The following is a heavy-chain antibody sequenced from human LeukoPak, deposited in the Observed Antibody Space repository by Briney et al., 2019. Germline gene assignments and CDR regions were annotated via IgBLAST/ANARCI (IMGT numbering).Heavy chain of an antibody. Sequence: PGGSLRLSCAASGFTFSSYWMHWVRQAPGKGLEWVANIKQDGSEQYYVDSMEGRFTVSRDNAKNSLSLQMNSLRADDTAVYYCARNSGWSVDYWGQGALVTVS. V-gene: IGHV3-7*01. D-gene: IGHD6-19*01. CDR3: ARNSGWSVDY. CDR1: GFTFSSYW. CDR2: IKQDGSEQ. J-gene: IGHJ4*02.